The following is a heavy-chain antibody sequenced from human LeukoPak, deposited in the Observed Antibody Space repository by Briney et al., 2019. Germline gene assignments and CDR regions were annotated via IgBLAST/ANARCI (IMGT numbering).Heavy chain of an antibody. CDR1: GYSFTSYW. Sequence: PGESLKISCKGSGYSFTSYWIGWVRQMPGKGLEWMGIIYPGDSDTRYSPSFQGQVTISADKSISTAYLQLGGLRASDTAIYYCVRFALTSSLGHWGQGTLVTVSS. CDR3: VRFALTSSLGH. D-gene: IGHD6-13*01. J-gene: IGHJ5*02. V-gene: IGHV5-51*01. CDR2: IYPGDSDT.